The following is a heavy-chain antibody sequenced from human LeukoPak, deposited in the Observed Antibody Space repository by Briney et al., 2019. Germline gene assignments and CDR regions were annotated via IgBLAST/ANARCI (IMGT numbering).Heavy chain of an antibody. CDR2: MSVSSGLI. CDR1: GFTFSRYS. J-gene: IGHJ4*02. D-gene: IGHD3-16*01. Sequence: GGSLRLSCAASGFTFSRYSMNWVRQAPGKGLEWVSSMSVSSGLIYYADSVKGRFTVSRDNAKNSLYLQMSSLRADDTAVYYCAREFEGSASGAGYWGRGTLATVSS. V-gene: IGHV3-21*01. CDR3: AREFEGSASGAGY.